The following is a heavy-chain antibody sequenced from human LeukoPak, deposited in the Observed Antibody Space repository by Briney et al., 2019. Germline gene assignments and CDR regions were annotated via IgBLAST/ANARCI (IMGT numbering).Heavy chain of an antibody. CDR3: ARDWCSGTSCPTGFDP. Sequence: SETLSLTCTVSGDSISSSGFYWAWIRQPPGKGLEWIGSFSYSGSTYYNPSLKSRVTISVDTSKNQFSLKLSSVTAADTAVYYCARDWCSGTSCPTGFDPWGQGTLVTVSS. J-gene: IGHJ5*02. D-gene: IGHD2-2*01. V-gene: IGHV4-39*07. CDR1: GDSISSSGFY. CDR2: FSYSGST.